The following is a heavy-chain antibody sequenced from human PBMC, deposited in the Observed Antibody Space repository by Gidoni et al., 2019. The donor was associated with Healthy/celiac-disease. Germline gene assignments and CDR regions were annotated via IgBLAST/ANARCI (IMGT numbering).Heavy chain of an antibody. CDR3: ARRGGFDP. V-gene: IGHV4-39*01. D-gene: IGHD3-16*01. Sequence: KSRVTISVDTSKNQFSLKLSSVTAADTAVYYCARRGGFDPWGQGTLVTVSS. J-gene: IGHJ5*02.